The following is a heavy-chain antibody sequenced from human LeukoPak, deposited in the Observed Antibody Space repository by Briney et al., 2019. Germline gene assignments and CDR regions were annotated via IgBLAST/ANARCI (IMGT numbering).Heavy chain of an antibody. D-gene: IGHD1-14*01. CDR1: GFIFNNYW. J-gene: IGHJ3*02. V-gene: IGHV3-7*03. CDR2: IKEDGSEQ. Sequence: GGSLRLSCEASGFIFNNYWMSWVRQTPGEGLEWVANIKEDGSEQYYVDSVKGRFTISRDNAKTSLYLQMNSLRAEDTAVYYCARDVLAAGATGTFDIWGQGTMVTVSS. CDR3: ARDVLAAGATGTFDI.